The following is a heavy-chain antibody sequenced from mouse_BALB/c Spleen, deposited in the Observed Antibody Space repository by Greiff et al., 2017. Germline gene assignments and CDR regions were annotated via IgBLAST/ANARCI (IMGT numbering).Heavy chain of an antibody. CDR1: GYTFTDYN. CDR2: IYPYNGGT. V-gene: IGHV1S29*02. CDR3: AREDYYGPYFDY. Sequence: EVQVVESGPELVKPGASVKISCKASGYTFTDYNMHWVKQSHGKSLEWIGYIYPYNGGTGYNQKFKSKATLTVDNSSSTAYMELRSLTSEDSAVYYCAREDYYGPYFDYWGQGTTLTVSS. J-gene: IGHJ2*01. D-gene: IGHD1-1*01.